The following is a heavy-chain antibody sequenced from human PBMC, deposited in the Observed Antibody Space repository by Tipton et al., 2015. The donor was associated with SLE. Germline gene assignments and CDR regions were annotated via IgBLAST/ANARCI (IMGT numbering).Heavy chain of an antibody. J-gene: IGHJ6*02. CDR1: GYTFTSYA. Sequence: QLVQSGPEVKKPGASVKVSRKAPGYTFTSYAMNWVRQAPGQGLEWMGWINTNTGNPTYAQGFTGRFVFSLDTSVSTAYLQISSLKAEDTAVYYCARGPGYAVRNGMDVWGQGTTVTVSS. CDR2: INTNTGNP. D-gene: IGHD1-1*01. CDR3: ARGPGYAVRNGMDV. V-gene: IGHV7-4-1*02.